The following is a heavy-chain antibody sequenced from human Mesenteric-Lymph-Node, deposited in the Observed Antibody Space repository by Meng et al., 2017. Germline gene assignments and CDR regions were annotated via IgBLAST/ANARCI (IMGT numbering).Heavy chain of an antibody. CDR2: ISSGGGTT. J-gene: IGHJ3*02. CDR3: ARKAVAGKRGGAFDI. CDR1: GFTFDDYA. D-gene: IGHD6-19*01. V-gene: IGHV3-23*01. Sequence: GESLKISCAASGFTFDDYAMHWVRQAPGKGLEWVSAISSGGGTTSYTDSVKGRFTISRDNAKNSLYLQMNSLRAEDTAVYYCARKAVAGKRGGAFDIWGQGTMVTVSS.